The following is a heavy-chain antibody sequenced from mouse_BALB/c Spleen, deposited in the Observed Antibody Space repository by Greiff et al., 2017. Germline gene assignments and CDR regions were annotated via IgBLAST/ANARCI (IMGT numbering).Heavy chain of an antibody. CDR2: IRLKSNNYAT. CDR1: GFTFSNYW. CDR3: TEGLGPAMDY. D-gene: IGHD4-1*01. J-gene: IGHJ4*01. V-gene: IGHV6-6*02. Sequence: EVMLVESGGGLVQPGGSMKLSCVASGFTFSNYWMNWVRQSPEKGLEWVAEIRLKSNNYATHYAESVKGRFTISRDDSKSSVYLQMNNLRAEDTGIYYCTEGLGPAMDYWGQGTSVTVSS.